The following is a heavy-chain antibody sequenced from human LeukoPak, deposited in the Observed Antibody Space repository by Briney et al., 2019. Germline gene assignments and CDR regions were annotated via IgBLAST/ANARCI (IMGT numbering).Heavy chain of an antibody. D-gene: IGHD6-13*01. CDR1: GFTFSSSW. V-gene: IGHV3-74*01. Sequence: PGGSLRLSCAASGFTFSSSWMHWVRQVPGKGLVWVSYMNSDGGGLNYADSVKGRFTISRDNAKNTLYLQINSLRAEDTALYLCGSAIAAGVFDFLGQGTMVTVSS. CDR3: GSAIAAGVFDF. J-gene: IGHJ3*01. CDR2: MNSDGGGL.